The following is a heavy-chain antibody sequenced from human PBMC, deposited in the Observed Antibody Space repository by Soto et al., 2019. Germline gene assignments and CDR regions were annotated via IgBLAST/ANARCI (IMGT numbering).Heavy chain of an antibody. CDR1: GATLSSYA. J-gene: IGHJ4*02. Sequence: QVQLVQSGAEVRQPASSVKVSCKTSGATLSSYAITWVRQAPGQGLEWMGGIVPTVDTSTYAQKFQGRVTITADKFTNTVYMELSSLRSDDTAVYYCVRVVAIPGYPDNWGQGTLVTVSS. D-gene: IGHD5-12*01. CDR3: VRVVAIPGYPDN. CDR2: IVPTVDTS. V-gene: IGHV1-69*14.